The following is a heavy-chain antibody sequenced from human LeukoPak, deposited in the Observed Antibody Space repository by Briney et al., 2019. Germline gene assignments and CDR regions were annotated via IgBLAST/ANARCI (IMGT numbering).Heavy chain of an antibody. CDR2: ISPSGDIT. J-gene: IGHJ5*02. CDR1: GFTFSSYG. CDR3: AKTDCTSTSCYIGWFDP. Sequence: GVLRLSCAASGFTFSSYGMSWVRQAPGKGLEWVSAISPSGDITYYADSMKGRFTISRDNSRNTLYLQVNTLRAADTALYYCAKTDCTSTSCYIGWFDPWGQGTLVTVSS. D-gene: IGHD2-2*02. V-gene: IGHV3-23*01.